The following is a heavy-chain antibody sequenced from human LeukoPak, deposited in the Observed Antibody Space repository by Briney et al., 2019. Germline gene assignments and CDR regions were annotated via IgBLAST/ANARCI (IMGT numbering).Heavy chain of an antibody. CDR1: GFTFSSYA. CDR3: AKKPPYSNSWYFEY. Sequence: PGGSLRLSCAASGFTFSSYAMNWVRQAPGKGLQWVSVISTTSLNTYYADSVKGRFTISRDNSKNTLYLQMNSLRAEDTAIYYCAKKPPYSNSWYFEYWGQGTLVTVSS. V-gene: IGHV3-23*01. CDR2: ISTTSLNT. J-gene: IGHJ4*02. D-gene: IGHD6-13*01.